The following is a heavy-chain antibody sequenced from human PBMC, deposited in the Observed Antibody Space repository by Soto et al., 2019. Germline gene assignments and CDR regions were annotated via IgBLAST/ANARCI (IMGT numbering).Heavy chain of an antibody. CDR1: GFTLDDYA. CDR3: AKPRELLADAFDM. CDR2: ITWNSGFI. V-gene: IGHV3-9*01. D-gene: IGHD3-10*01. Sequence: GGSLRLSCAASGFTLDDYAMHWVRQAPGKGLEWVSLITWNSGFIAYADSVKGRFTISRDNAKKSLYLQMNSLRPEDTAVYYCAKPRELLADAFDMWGQGTMVTVSS. J-gene: IGHJ3*02.